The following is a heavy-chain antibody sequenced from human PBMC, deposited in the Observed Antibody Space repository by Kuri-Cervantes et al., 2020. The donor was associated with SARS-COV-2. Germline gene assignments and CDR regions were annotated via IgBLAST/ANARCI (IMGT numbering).Heavy chain of an antibody. CDR3: ARQPDRRYGMDV. J-gene: IGHJ6*02. CDR2: IWYDGSNK. Sequence: LSLTCAASGFTFSSYGMRWVRQAPGKGLEWVTVIWYDGSNKYYADSVKGRFTISRDNSKNTLYLQMNSLRAEDTAVYYCARQPDRRYGMDVWGQGTTVTVSS. CDR1: GFTFSSYG. V-gene: IGHV3-33*01.